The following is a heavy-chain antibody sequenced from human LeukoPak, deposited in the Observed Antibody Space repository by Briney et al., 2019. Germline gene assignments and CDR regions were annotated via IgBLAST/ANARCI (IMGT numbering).Heavy chain of an antibody. D-gene: IGHD1-26*01. Sequence: GGSLRLSCAASGFTFSNYGLNWVRQSPGKGLEWVANIKQDGSEKYYVDSVKGRFTISRDNAKNSLYLQMNSLRAEDTAVYYCARERIVGATPFDYWGQGTLVTVSS. V-gene: IGHV3-7*01. CDR2: IKQDGSEK. CDR3: ARERIVGATPFDY. CDR1: GFTFSNYG. J-gene: IGHJ4*02.